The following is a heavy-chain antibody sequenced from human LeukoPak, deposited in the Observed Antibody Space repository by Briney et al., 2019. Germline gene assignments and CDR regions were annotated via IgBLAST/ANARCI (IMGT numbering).Heavy chain of an antibody. D-gene: IGHD6-13*01. CDR1: GGSISSYY. CDR3: ARGRIAAAAEDY. J-gene: IGHJ4*02. Sequence: SETLSLTCTVSGGSISSYYWSWIRQPPGKGLEWIGYIYYSGSTNYNPSLKSRVTISVDTSKNQFSLKLSSVTAADTAVYYCARGRIAAAAEDYWGQGTLVTVSS. V-gene: IGHV4-59*01. CDR2: IYYSGST.